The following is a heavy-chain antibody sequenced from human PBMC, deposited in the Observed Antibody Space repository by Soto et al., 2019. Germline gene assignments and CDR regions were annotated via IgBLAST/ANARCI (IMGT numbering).Heavy chain of an antibody. CDR2: IRFDGSNE. CDR3: ARGGIGGTVFRGYLDY. CDR1: GGIFHGYG. D-gene: IGHD1-7*01. Sequence: QEQLVESGGGVVQPGTSLRLSCAVPGGIFHGYGMHWVRQAPGKGLEWVAIIRFDGSNEEYADSVKGRFTISRDNSKTTLYLQMNTLGAEDTAVYCCARGGIGGTVFRGYLDYWGRGTVVTVSS. J-gene: IGHJ4*02. V-gene: IGHV3-33*01.